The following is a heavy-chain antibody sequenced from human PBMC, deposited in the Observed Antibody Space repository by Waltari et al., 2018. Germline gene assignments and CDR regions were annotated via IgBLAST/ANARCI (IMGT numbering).Heavy chain of an antibody. CDR1: GSNFPAYW. CDR2: IKYDGSAT. J-gene: IGHJ4*02. CDR3: ARGSTGYVRVWDS. V-gene: IGHV3-7*03. Sequence: EVQLMESGGGLVQPGGSLRPSWSASGSNFPAYWMTWVRLAPGKGLEWVANIKYDGSATYHADSVNGRFAISRDNAHNSLYLQMNSVIADDTAIYFCARGSTGYVRVWDSWGQGTMVTVSS. D-gene: IGHD2-2*01.